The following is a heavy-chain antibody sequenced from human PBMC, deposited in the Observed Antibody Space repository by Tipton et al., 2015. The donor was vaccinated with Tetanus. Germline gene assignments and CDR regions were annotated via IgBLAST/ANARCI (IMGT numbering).Heavy chain of an antibody. J-gene: IGHJ4*02. CDR1: GYTFTSYG. V-gene: IGHV1-18*01. CDR3: ARVRRLNYDSSGYYFDY. CDR2: ISAYNGNT. Sequence: QSGAEVKKPGASVKVSCKASGYTFTSYGISWVRQAPGQGLEWMGWISAYNGNTNYAQKLQGRVTMTTDTSTSTAYMELRSLRSDDTAVYYCARVRRLNYDSSGYYFDYWGQGTLVTVSS. D-gene: IGHD3-22*01.